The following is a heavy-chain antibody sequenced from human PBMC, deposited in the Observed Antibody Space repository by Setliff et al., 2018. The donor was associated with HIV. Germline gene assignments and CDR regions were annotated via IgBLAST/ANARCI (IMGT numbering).Heavy chain of an antibody. CDR3: ARAFAGFYYYGMDV. D-gene: IGHD1-1*01. J-gene: IGHJ6*02. V-gene: IGHV4-34*01. CDR2: INHSGST. CDR1: GGSFSGYY. Sequence: PSETLSLTCAVYGGSFSGYYWSWIRQPPGKGLEWIGEINHSGSTNYNPSLKSRVTISVDTSKNQFSLTLSSVTAADTAVYYCARAFAGFYYYGMDVWGQGTTVTVSS.